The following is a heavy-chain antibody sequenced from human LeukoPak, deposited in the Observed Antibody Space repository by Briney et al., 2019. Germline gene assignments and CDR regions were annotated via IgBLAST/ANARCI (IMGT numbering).Heavy chain of an antibody. CDR3: ARGLLWFGELSDWFDP. CDR2: TYYRSKWYN. D-gene: IGHD3-10*01. CDR1: GDSVSSNSAA. J-gene: IGHJ5*02. Sequence: SQTLSLTCAISGDSVSSNSAAWNWIRQPPSRGLEWLGRTYYRSKWYNDYAVSVKSRITINPDTSKNQFSLQLNSVTPEDTAVYYCARGLLWFGELSDWFDPWGQGTLVTVSS. V-gene: IGHV6-1*01.